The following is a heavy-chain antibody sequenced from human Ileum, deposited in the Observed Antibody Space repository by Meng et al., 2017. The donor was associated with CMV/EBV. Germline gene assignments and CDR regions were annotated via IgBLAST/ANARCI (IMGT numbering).Heavy chain of an antibody. CDR1: GGSFSGYY. D-gene: IGHD1-26*01. Sequence: QGRLQEWGARLLKPSETLSLTCAVYGGSFSGYYWSWIRQFPGKGLEWMGEINHSGSTNYNPSLKSRVTISADTSKKWFSLKVSSVTAADTATYYCARGPGASTREGFDYWGLGTLVTVSS. CDR2: INHSGST. V-gene: IGHV4-34*01. CDR3: ARGPGASTREGFDY. J-gene: IGHJ4*02.